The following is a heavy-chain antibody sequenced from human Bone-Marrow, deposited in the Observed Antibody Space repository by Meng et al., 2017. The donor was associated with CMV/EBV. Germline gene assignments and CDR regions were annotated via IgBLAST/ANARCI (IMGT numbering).Heavy chain of an antibody. J-gene: IGHJ5*02. V-gene: IGHV5-51*01. Sequence: GESLKISCEGSGYSFANYWIGWVRQMPGKGLEWMGIIYPGDSDTRYSPSFQGQVTISADKSISTAYLQWSSLKASDTAMYYCARQNDFWSGSNWFDPWGQGTLVTVSS. D-gene: IGHD3-3*01. CDR2: IYPGDSDT. CDR1: GYSFANYW. CDR3: ARQNDFWSGSNWFDP.